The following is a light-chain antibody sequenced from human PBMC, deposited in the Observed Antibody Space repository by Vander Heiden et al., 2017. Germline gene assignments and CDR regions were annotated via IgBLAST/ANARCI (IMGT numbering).Light chain of an antibody. V-gene: IGKV1-5*03. CDR3: QQYSSYSPYT. J-gene: IGKJ2*01. Sequence: DIQMIQSPSTLSASVGDRVTITCRASQSISNWLAWYQQKPGKAPKLLIYKASTLESGVPSRFSGSGSGTEFTLTISSLQPDDFASYYCQQYSSYSPYTFGQGTKLEI. CDR2: KAS. CDR1: QSISNW.